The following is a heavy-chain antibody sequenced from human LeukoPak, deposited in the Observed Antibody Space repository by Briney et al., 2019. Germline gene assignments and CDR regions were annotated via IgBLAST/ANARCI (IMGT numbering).Heavy chain of an antibody. D-gene: IGHD3-3*01. Sequence: GGSLRLSCAASGFTFSDYYMSWIRQAPGKGLEWVSYISSSGNRIYYANSVKGRFTISRDNAKNSLYLQMNSLRAEDTAVYYCAREGDDFWSGYYPRFDYWGQGTLVTVSS. V-gene: IGHV3-11*04. CDR2: ISSSGNRI. CDR3: AREGDDFWSGYYPRFDY. J-gene: IGHJ4*02. CDR1: GFTFSDYY.